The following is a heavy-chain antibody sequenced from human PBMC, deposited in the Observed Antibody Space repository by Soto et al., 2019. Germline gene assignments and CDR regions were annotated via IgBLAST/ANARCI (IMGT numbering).Heavy chain of an antibody. V-gene: IGHV4-59*01. J-gene: IGHJ4*02. CDR1: GGSISDYY. Sequence: PSETLSLTCSVSGGSISDYYWSWIRQPPGRVLEWIGYIYKSGSTNYNPSLKSRVTISVDTSKNLFSLKLSSVTAADTAVYYCARDQNGSPHFDYWGQGTLVTVS. CDR3: ARDQNGSPHFDY. D-gene: IGHD1-26*01. CDR2: IYKSGST.